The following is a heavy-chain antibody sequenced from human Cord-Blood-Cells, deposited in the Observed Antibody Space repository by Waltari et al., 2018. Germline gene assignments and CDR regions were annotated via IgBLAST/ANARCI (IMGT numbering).Heavy chain of an antibody. CDR2: IYYSGST. CDR1: GGSISSSSYY. Sequence: QLQLQESGPGLVKPSETLSLTCTVSGGSISSSSYYCGWIRQPPGKGLEWIGSIYYSGSTYYNPSLKSRVTISVDTSKNQFSLKLSSVTAADTAVYYCARHLRPNWGARFDYWGRGTLVTVSS. D-gene: IGHD7-27*01. J-gene: IGHJ4*02. V-gene: IGHV4-39*07. CDR3: ARHLRPNWGARFDY.